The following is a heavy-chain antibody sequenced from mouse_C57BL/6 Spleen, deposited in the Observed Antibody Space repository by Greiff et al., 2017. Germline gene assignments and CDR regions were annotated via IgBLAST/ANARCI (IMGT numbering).Heavy chain of an antibody. V-gene: IGHV1-61*01. D-gene: IGHD1-1*01. CDR1: GYTFTSYW. CDR3: AREDYYGSSPFAY. J-gene: IGHJ3*01. Sequence: VQLQQSGAELVRPGSSVKLSCKASGYTFTSYWMDWVKQRPGQGLEWIGNIYPSDSETHYNQKFKDKATLTVDKSSSTAYMQLSSLTSEDSAVYYCAREDYYGSSPFAYWGQGTLVTVSA. CDR2: IYPSDSET.